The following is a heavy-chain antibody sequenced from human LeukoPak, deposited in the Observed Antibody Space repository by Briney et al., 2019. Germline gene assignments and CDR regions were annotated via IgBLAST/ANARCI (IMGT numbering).Heavy chain of an antibody. D-gene: IGHD6-19*01. CDR3: ARAVAGIDSYYFDY. J-gene: IGHJ4*02. V-gene: IGHV3-9*01. CDR2: ISWNSGSI. Sequence: GRSLRLSCAASGFTFDDYAMHWVRQAPGKGLEWVSGISWNSGSIGYADPVKGRFTISRDNAKNTLYLQMNSLRAEDTTVYYCARAVAGIDSYYFDYWGQGTLVTVSS. CDR1: GFTFDDYA.